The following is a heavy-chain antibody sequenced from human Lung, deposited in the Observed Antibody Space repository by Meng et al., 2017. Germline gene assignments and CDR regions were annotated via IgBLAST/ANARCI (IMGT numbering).Heavy chain of an antibody. Sequence: QVQLQQWGAGLLNPSETLSLTCVVSGGSLSDYYWSWIRQPPGKGLEWIGEINHSGSTNYNPSLESRATISVDTSQNNLSLKLSSVTAADSAVYYCARGPTTMAHDFDYWGQGTLVTVSS. CDR3: ARGPTTMAHDFDY. CDR2: INHSGST. D-gene: IGHD4-11*01. J-gene: IGHJ4*02. CDR1: GGSLSDYY. V-gene: IGHV4-34*01.